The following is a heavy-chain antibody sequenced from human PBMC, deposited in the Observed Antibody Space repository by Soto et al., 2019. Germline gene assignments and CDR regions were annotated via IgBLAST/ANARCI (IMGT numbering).Heavy chain of an antibody. CDR3: NVAWELRRGGYYYGMDV. CDR2: IDPSDSYT. D-gene: IGHD1-26*01. J-gene: IGHJ6*02. CDR1: GYIFSSYW. V-gene: IGHV5-10-1*01. Sequence: PGESLKIACKGSGYIFSSYWISWVLQRPVKGLEWMGRIDPSDSYTNYSPSFQGHVTISADKSISTAYLQWSSLKASDTAMYYCNVAWELRRGGYYYGMDVWGQGTTVTVSS.